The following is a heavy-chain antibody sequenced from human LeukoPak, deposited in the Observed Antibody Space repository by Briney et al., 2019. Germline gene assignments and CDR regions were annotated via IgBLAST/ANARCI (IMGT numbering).Heavy chain of an antibody. CDR2: IANDGRDK. D-gene: IGHD6-13*01. V-gene: IGHV3-30*18. CDR3: AKDMKIKAAGYYFDY. J-gene: IGHJ4*02. CDR1: GSTFSDYG. Sequence: GGSLRLSCAASGSTFSDYGMHWVRQAPGKGLEWVAVIANDGRDKKYADSVRGRFTISRDNSKNTVYLQMNSLRAEDTAVFYCAKDMKIKAAGYYFDYWGQGTLVTVSS.